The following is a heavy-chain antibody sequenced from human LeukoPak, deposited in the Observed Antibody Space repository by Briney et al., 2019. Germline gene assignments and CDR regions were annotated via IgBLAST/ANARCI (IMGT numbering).Heavy chain of an antibody. J-gene: IGHJ4*02. CDR3: ARDQGGRITMVRGVIGPYFDY. CDR2: ISSSSSYI. D-gene: IGHD3-10*01. V-gene: IGHV3-21*01. Sequence: GGTLRLSCAASGFTFSSYGMSWVRQAPGKGLEWVSSISSSSSYIYYADSVKGRFTISRDNAKNSLYLQMNSLRAEDTAVYYCARDQGGRITMVRGVIGPYFDYWGQGTLVTVSS. CDR1: GFTFSSYG.